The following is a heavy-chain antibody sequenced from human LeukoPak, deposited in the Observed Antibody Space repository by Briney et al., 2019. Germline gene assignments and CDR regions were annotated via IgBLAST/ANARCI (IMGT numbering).Heavy chain of an antibody. CDR1: GGSISSGDYY. CDR2: IYYSGST. Sequence: PSETLSLTCTVSGGSISSGDYYWSWIRQPPGKGLEWIGYIYYSGSTYYNPSLKSRVTISVDTSKNQFSLKLSSVTAADTAAYYCARDSSSWGGYFDYWGQGTLVTVSS. D-gene: IGHD6-13*01. CDR3: ARDSSSWGGYFDY. J-gene: IGHJ4*02. V-gene: IGHV4-30-4*01.